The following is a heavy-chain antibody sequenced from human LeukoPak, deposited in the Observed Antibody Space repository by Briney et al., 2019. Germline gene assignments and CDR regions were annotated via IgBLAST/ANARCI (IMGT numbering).Heavy chain of an antibody. CDR3: ARHGLYDSSDYWTFQH. Sequence: KPGRSLRLSCAASGFTFSDYYMSWIRQAPGKGLEWVTYISGSSSYTNYADSVKGRLTISRDNAKNSLYLQMNSLRAEDTAVYYCARHGLYDSSDYWTFQHWGQGTLVTVSS. D-gene: IGHD3-22*01. CDR1: GFTFSDYY. CDR2: ISGSSSYT. V-gene: IGHV3-11*06. J-gene: IGHJ1*01.